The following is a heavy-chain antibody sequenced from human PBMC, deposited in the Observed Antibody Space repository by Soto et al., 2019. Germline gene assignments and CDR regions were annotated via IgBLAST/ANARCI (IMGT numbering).Heavy chain of an antibody. Sequence: EVQLVESGGGLVQPGESLKLSCAVSGFTFSGSAMHWVRQASGKGLEWVGRIRSKANNYATAYAASVKGKFTISRDDSKNTAYLPMTNLKSGDKAVYYCTRGYGDYVRDYWGQGTRVTVSS. CDR3: TRGYGDYVRDY. J-gene: IGHJ4*02. CDR1: GFTFSGSA. V-gene: IGHV3-73*01. D-gene: IGHD4-17*01. CDR2: IRSKANNYAT.